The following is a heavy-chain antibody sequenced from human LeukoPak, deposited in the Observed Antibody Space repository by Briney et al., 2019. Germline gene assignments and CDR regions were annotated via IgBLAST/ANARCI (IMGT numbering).Heavy chain of an antibody. CDR3: ARDMRHYRNYDSSGYYYNFEY. D-gene: IGHD3-22*01. CDR2: FSIHNGFT. J-gene: IGHJ4*02. V-gene: IGHV1-18*01. Sequence: ASVKVSCKASGYIFTSYGISWVRQAPGQGLEWMGWFSIHNGFTRYSQKFQGRVTMTRDTSTSTAYMDLRSLRADDAAVYYCARDMRHYRNYDSSGYYYNFEYWGQGTLVTVSS. CDR1: GYIFTSYG.